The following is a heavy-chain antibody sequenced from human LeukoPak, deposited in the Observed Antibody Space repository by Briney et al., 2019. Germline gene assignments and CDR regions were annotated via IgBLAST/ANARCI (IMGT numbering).Heavy chain of an antibody. CDR3: ARLNYYGSGSDAFDI. J-gene: IGHJ3*02. CDR2: ISSSSSYI. Sequence: GGSLRLSCAASGFTFSSYSMNWARQAPGKGLEWVSSISSSSSYIYYADSVKGRFTISRDNAKNSLYLQMNSLRAEDTAVYDCARLNYYGSGSDAFDIWGQGTMVTVSS. CDR1: GFTFSSYS. D-gene: IGHD3-10*01. V-gene: IGHV3-21*01.